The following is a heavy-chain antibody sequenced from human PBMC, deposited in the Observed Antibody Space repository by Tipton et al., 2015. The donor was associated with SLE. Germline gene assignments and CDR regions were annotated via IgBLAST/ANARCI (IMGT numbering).Heavy chain of an antibody. D-gene: IGHD3-22*01. CDR3: ARGGYRAFDI. J-gene: IGHJ3*02. CDR1: GGSISSYY. Sequence: LSCTVSGGSISSYYWSWIRQPPGKGLEWIGYIYYSGGTNYNPSLKSRVTISVDTSKNQFSLKLSSVTAADTAVYYCARGGYRAFDIWGQGTMVTVSS. V-gene: IGHV4-59*01. CDR2: IYYSGGT.